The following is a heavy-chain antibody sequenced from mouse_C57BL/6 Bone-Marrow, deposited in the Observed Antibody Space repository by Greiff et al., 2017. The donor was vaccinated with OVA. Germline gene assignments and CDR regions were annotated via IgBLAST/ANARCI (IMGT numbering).Heavy chain of an antibody. D-gene: IGHD2-3*01. CDR1: GYAFTNYL. Sequence: QVQLQQSGAELVRPGTSVKVSCKASGYAFTNYLIEWVKQRPGQGLEWIGVINPGSGGTNYNEKFKGKATLTADKSSSTAYMQLSSLTSEDSAVYFCARGWLHHYAMDYWGQGTSVTVSS. V-gene: IGHV1-54*01. J-gene: IGHJ4*01. CDR3: ARGWLHHYAMDY. CDR2: INPGSGGT.